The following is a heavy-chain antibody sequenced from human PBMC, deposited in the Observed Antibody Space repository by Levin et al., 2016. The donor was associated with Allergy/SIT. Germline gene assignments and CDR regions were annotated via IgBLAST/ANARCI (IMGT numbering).Heavy chain of an antibody. CDR1: GGSFSGYY. D-gene: IGHD3-22*01. J-gene: IGHJ4*02. Sequence: SETLSLTCAVYGGSFSGYYWSWIRQPPGKGLEWIGEINHSGGTNYNPSLKSRVSTSVDTSKNQFSLKLSSVTAADTAVYYCARVDYYDSSGYVDYWGQGTLVTVSS. CDR3: ARVDYYDSSGYVDY. V-gene: IGHV4-34*01. CDR2: INHSGGT.